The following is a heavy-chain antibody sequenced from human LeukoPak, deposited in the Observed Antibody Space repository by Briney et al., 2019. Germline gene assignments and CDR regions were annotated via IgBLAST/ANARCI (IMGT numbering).Heavy chain of an antibody. V-gene: IGHV1-18*01. Sequence: ASVKVSCKASGYTFTSYGINWVRQAPGQGLEWMGWISAYNGNTNYAQKFQGRVTMTRNTSISTAYMELSSLRSEDTAVYYCARGLGNDGIFDYWGQGTLVTVSS. J-gene: IGHJ4*02. D-gene: IGHD1-1*01. CDR1: GYTFTSYG. CDR3: ARGLGNDGIFDY. CDR2: ISAYNGNT.